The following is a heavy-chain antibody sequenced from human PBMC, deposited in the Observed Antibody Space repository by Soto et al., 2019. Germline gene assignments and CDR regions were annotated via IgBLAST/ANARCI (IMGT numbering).Heavy chain of an antibody. D-gene: IGHD6-13*01. CDR1: GGPISGSS. V-gene: IGHV4-59*01. J-gene: IGHJ4*02. CDR3: ARWEEQCSWYCDY. Sequence: QVQLQESGPGLVKPSETLSLSCSVSGGPISGSSWTWIRQPPGKGLEWIGYIYYTGGTKYKPSLKGRVNIAVDPSRSQFSLHRTSVTAADTGVYYCARWEEQCSWYCDYWGQGTRVTVSS. CDR2: IYYTGGT.